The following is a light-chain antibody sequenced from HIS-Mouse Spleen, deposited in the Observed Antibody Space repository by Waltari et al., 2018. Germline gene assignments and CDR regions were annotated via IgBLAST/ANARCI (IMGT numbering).Light chain of an antibody. V-gene: IGLV3-10*01. Sequence: SYELTQPPSVSVSPGQTARITCSGDALPKKYDYWYQQKSVQAPVLVIYEYSKRTPRLAEGVSGSSAGTMATWTISGAQVEDEADYYCYSTDSSGNHRVFGGGTKLTVL. CDR3: YSTDSSGNHRV. J-gene: IGLJ2*01. CDR2: EYS. CDR1: ALPKKY.